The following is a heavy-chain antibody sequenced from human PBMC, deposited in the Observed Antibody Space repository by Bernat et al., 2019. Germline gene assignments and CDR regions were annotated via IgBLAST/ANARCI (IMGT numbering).Heavy chain of an antibody. J-gene: IGHJ6*02. Sequence: QVQLVQSGAEVKKPGASVKVSCKASGYTFTGYYMHWVRQAPGQGLEWMGWINPNSGGTNYAQKFQGRVTMTRDTSISTAYMELSRLRSDDTAVYYCARDRYFSAAGYYYYYGMDVWGQGTTVTVSS. V-gene: IGHV1-2*02. D-gene: IGHD6-13*01. CDR2: INPNSGGT. CDR1: GYTFTGYY. CDR3: ARDRYFSAAGYYYYYGMDV.